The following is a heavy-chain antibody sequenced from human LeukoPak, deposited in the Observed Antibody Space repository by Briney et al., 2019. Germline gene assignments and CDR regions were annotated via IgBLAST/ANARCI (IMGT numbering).Heavy chain of an antibody. V-gene: IGHV3-48*01. Sequence: GGSLRLSCAASGFTFSSYWMSWVRQAPGKGLDWVSYISSSSSTIYYADSVKGRFTISRGNAKNSLYLQMNSLRAEDTAVYYCARLRYDFVWGSYDYWGQGTLVTVSS. J-gene: IGHJ4*02. D-gene: IGHD3-16*01. CDR1: GFTFSSYW. CDR2: ISSSSSTI. CDR3: ARLRYDFVWGSYDY.